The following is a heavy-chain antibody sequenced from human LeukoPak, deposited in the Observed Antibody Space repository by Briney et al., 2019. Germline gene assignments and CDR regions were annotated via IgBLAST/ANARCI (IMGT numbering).Heavy chain of an antibody. V-gene: IGHV4-34*01. J-gene: IGHJ6*02. Sequence: PSETLSLTCAVYGGSFCGYYWSWIRQPPGKGLEWIGEINHSGSTNYNPSLKSRVTISVDTSKNQFSLKLSSVTAADTAVYYCARRGAYCSRTSCYYYYGMDVWGQGTTVTVSS. D-gene: IGHD2-2*01. CDR3: ARRGAYCSRTSCYYYYGMDV. CDR1: GGSFCGYY. CDR2: INHSGST.